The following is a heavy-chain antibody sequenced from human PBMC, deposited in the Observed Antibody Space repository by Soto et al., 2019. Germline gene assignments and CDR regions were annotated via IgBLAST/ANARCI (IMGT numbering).Heavy chain of an antibody. Sequence: PGGSLRLSCAASGFTFSSYAMSWVRQAPGKGLEWVSAISGSGGSTYYADSVKGRFTISRDNSKNTLYLQMNSLRAEDTAVYYCAKDHPQWYDILTGYYPLFDYWGQGTLVTVSS. D-gene: IGHD3-9*01. J-gene: IGHJ4*02. CDR2: ISGSGGST. CDR3: AKDHPQWYDILTGYYPLFDY. CDR1: GFTFSSYA. V-gene: IGHV3-23*01.